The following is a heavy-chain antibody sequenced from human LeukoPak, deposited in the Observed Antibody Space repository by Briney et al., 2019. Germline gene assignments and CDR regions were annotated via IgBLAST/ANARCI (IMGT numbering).Heavy chain of an antibody. J-gene: IGHJ4*02. CDR2: ISGSGDFI. CDR3: AKDGARDGYNYPDH. V-gene: IGHV3-23*01. D-gene: IGHD5-24*01. CDR1: GFAFSNYG. Sequence: GGSLRLSCAASGFAFSNYGMSWVRQAPGKGLEWVSDISGSGDFIYYADSVKGRFTISRDKSKNTLYLQMNSLRVEDTAVYYCAKDGARDGYNYPDHWGQGTLVTVSS.